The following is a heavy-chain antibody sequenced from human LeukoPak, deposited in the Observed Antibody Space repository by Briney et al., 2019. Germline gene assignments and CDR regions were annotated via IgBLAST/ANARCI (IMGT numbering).Heavy chain of an antibody. D-gene: IGHD2-15*01. J-gene: IGHJ3*02. V-gene: IGHV3-23*01. Sequence: GGSLRLSCAASGFTFSSYAMSWVRQAPGRGLEWVSGISGSGGSTYYADSVKGRFTISRDNSKNTLYLQMNSLRAEDTAVYCCAKEVVHAFDIWGQGTMVTVSS. CDR2: ISGSGGST. CDR3: AKEVVHAFDI. CDR1: GFTFSSYA.